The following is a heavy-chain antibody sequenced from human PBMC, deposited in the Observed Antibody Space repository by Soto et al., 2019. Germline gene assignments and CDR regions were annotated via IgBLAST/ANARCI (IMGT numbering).Heavy chain of an antibody. Sequence: QVQLQQWGAGLLKPSETLSLTCAVYGGSFSGYYWSWIRQPPGKGLEWIGEINHSGSTNYNPSLKSRVTISVDTSQNQFSLKLSSVTAADTAVYYCARGHYAVLTGYYTRGHTHDYWGQGTLVTVSS. D-gene: IGHD3-9*01. V-gene: IGHV4-34*01. CDR3: ARGHYAVLTGYYTRGHTHDY. CDR1: GGSFSGYY. J-gene: IGHJ4*02. CDR2: INHSGST.